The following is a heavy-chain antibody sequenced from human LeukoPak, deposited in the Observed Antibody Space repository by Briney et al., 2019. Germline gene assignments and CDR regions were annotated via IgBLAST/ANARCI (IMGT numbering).Heavy chain of an antibody. V-gene: IGHV3-23*01. CDR3: AKVLWFGELSSYDAFDI. CDR2: ISGSGGST. J-gene: IGHJ3*02. CDR1: GFTFSSYG. D-gene: IGHD3-10*01. Sequence: PGGSLRLSCAASGFTFSSYGMSWVRQAPGKGLEWVSAISGSGGSTYYADSVKGRFTISRDNSKNTLYLQMNSLRAEDTAVYYCAKVLWFGELSSYDAFDIWGQGTMVTVSS.